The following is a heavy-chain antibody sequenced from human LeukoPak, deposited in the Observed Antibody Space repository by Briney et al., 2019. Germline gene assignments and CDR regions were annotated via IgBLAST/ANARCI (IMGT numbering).Heavy chain of an antibody. Sequence: PGESLKISCKGSGYSFTTYWIAWVRQMPGKGLEWMGIIYPGDSDTRHSPSFQGQVTISADKSISTAYLQWSSLKASDTAMYYCARRDTTMGNFDYWGQGTLVTVSS. CDR1: GYSFTTYW. D-gene: IGHD5-18*01. J-gene: IGHJ4*02. CDR3: ARRDTTMGNFDY. V-gene: IGHV5-51*01. CDR2: IYPGDSDT.